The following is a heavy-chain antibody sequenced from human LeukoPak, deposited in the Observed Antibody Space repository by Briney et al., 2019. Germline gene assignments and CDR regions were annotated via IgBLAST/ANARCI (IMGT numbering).Heavy chain of an antibody. Sequence: PGGSLRLSCAASGFTVKSNYMGWVRQAPGKGLEWVSVIYSGGSTYYADSVKGRLTTSRDNSKNTLYLQMNSLRAEDTAVYYCARGTYPSGYFDYWGQGTLVTVSS. D-gene: IGHD1-26*01. J-gene: IGHJ4*02. CDR3: ARGTYPSGYFDY. CDR2: IYSGGST. CDR1: GFTVKSNY. V-gene: IGHV3-53*01.